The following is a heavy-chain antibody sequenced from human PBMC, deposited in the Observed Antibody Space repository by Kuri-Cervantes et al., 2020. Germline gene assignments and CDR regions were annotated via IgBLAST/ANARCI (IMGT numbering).Heavy chain of an antibody. Sequence: GGSLRLSCAASGFTLSSYAMHWVRQAPGKGLEWVAVISYDGSNKYYADSVKGRFTISRDNSKNTLYLQMNSLRAEDTAVYYCARDLQPKPPNGDFDYWGQGTLVTVSS. J-gene: IGHJ4*02. V-gene: IGHV3-30-3*01. CDR3: ARDLQPKPPNGDFDY. CDR2: ISYDGSNK. CDR1: GFTLSSYA. D-gene: IGHD2-8*01.